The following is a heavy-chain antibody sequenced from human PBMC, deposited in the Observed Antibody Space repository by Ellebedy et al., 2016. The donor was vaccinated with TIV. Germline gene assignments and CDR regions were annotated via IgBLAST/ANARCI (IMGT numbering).Heavy chain of an antibody. CDR2: ISAYNGNT. D-gene: IGHD3-3*01. CDR1: GYTFTSYG. Sequence: ASVKVSCXASGYTFTSYGISWVRQAPGQGLEWMGWISAYNGNTNYAQKLQGRVTMTTDTSTSTAYMELRSLRSDDTAVYYCARDLTIFGHQHYWGQGTLVTVSS. V-gene: IGHV1-18*01. J-gene: IGHJ4*02. CDR3: ARDLTIFGHQHY.